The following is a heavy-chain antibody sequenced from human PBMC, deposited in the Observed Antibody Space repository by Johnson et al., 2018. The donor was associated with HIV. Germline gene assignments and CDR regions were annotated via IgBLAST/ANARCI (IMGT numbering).Heavy chain of an antibody. CDR1: GFTFSSYD. Sequence: VLLVESGGGLVQPGGSLRLSCAASGFTFSSYDMHWVRQATGKGLEWVSAISGSGGSTYYADSVKGRFTISRDKSKNTLYLQMNSLRAEDTAVYYCATQEDYGDYYGAFDIWGQGTMVTVSS. CDR3: ATQEDYGDYYGAFDI. D-gene: IGHD4-17*01. CDR2: ISGSGGST. J-gene: IGHJ3*02. V-gene: IGHV3-23*04.